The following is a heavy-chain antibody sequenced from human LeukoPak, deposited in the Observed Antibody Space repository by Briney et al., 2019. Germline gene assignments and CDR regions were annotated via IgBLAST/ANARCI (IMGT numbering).Heavy chain of an antibody. CDR2: IYWDDDK. D-gene: IGHD4-17*01. CDR1: GFSLSTSGVG. J-gene: IGHJ6*03. V-gene: IGHV2-5*02. Sequence: ESGPTLVKPTQTLTLTCTFSGFSLSTSGVGVGWIRQPPGKALEWLALIYWDDDKRYSPSLKSRLTITKDTSKNQVVLTMTSMDPVDTATYYCAHSLWDYGDYGSVDYMDVWGKGTTVTVSS. CDR3: AHSLWDYGDYGSVDYMDV.